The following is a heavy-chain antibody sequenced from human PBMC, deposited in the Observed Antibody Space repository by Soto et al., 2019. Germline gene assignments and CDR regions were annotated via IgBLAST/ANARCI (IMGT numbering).Heavy chain of an antibody. D-gene: IGHD6-6*01. J-gene: IGHJ4*02. V-gene: IGHV1-2*04. Sequence: GASVKVSCKASGYTFTGYYMHWVRQAPGQGLEWMGWINPNSGGTNYAQKFQGWVTMTRDTSISTAYMELSRLRSDDTAVYYCARGDISSSSLSVYWGQGTLVTVSS. CDR3: ARGDISSSSLSVY. CDR2: INPNSGGT. CDR1: GYTFTGYY.